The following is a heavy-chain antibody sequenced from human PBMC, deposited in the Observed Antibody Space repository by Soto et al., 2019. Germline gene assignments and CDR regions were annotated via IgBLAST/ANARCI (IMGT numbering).Heavy chain of an antibody. J-gene: IGHJ5*02. Sequence: QVQLVQSGSEVKMPGSSVKVSCKTSGGTFSRHAINWVRQAPGQGLEWMGGIIPMCGTTNYAQKFKGRVTISAAESTSTAYMELSSPRSEDAAVYYCARAAIHGSSWYLSFDPWGQGTLVTVSS. CDR3: ARAAIHGSSWYLSFDP. CDR2: IIPMCGTT. CDR1: GGTFSRHA. D-gene: IGHD6-13*01. V-gene: IGHV1-69*01.